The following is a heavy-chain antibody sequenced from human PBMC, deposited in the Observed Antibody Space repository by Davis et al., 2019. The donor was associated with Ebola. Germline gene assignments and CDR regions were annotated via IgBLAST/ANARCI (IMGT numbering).Heavy chain of an antibody. D-gene: IGHD4-17*01. CDR1: GYTFTSYG. J-gene: IGHJ5*02. Sequence: AASVKVSCKASGYTFTSYGISWVRQAPGQGLEWMGWMNPNSGNTGYAQKFQGRVTMTRNTSITTAYMEVSSLTSEDTAVYYCATAFDRRHYGSWFDPWGQGTPVTVSS. CDR3: ATAFDRRHYGSWFDP. V-gene: IGHV1-8*02. CDR2: MNPNSGNT.